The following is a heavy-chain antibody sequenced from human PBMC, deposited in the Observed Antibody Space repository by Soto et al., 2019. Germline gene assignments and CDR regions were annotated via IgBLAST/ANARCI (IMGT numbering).Heavy chain of an antibody. J-gene: IGHJ4*02. V-gene: IGHV3-21*01. Sequence: GGSLRLSCAGSGFTFISDSMNWVRQAPGEGLEWVSSISSSSSYIYYADSVKGRFTISRDNAKNSLYPQMNSLRAEDTAVYYCASHPRDSSGYWYYFDYWGQGSLVTVSS. CDR1: GFTFISDS. CDR2: ISSSSSYI. D-gene: IGHD3-22*01. CDR3: ASHPRDSSGYWYYFDY.